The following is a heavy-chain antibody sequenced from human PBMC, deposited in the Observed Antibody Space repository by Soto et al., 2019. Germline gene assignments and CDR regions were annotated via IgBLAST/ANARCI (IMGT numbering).Heavy chain of an antibody. J-gene: IGHJ4*02. CDR1: GFTLSSYS. Sequence: GGSLRLSCAASGFTLSSYSMHWVRQAPGKGLEWVGVISYDGNKKYYRDSVKGRFSISRDTSNNTVHLQMNSLRPEDTAVYYCARSVAVACLDYWCQGSLVTVSS. D-gene: IGHD6-19*01. CDR3: ARSVAVACLDY. V-gene: IGHV3-30-3*01. CDR2: ISYDGNKK.